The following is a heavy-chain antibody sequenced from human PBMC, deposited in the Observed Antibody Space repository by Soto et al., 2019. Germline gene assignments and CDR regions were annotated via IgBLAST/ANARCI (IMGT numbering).Heavy chain of an antibody. CDR2: INAANGDT. D-gene: IGHD3-10*01. V-gene: IGHV1-3*01. Sequence: ASVKVSCKASGYMFTNHAIHWVRQAPGQRLEWLGWINAANGDTTYSVKFQGRVTITRDTSATTAYMDLSSLNSEDTAVYYCARASRNRLSIGVDYWGQGTLVTVSS. J-gene: IGHJ4*02. CDR3: ARASRNRLSIGVDY. CDR1: GYMFTNHA.